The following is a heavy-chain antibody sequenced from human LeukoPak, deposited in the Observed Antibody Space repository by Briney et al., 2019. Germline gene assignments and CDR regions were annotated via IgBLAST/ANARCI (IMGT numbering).Heavy chain of an antibody. D-gene: IGHD3-22*01. V-gene: IGHV5-51*01. J-gene: IGHJ4*02. CDR2: IYPGDSDT. CDR1: GYSFTSYW. CDR3: ARLPAPYYYDSSGYYDY. Sequence: GESLKISCKGSGYSFTSYWIGWVRQMPGKGLEWMGIIYPGDSDTRYSPSFQGQVTISADKSISTAYLQWSRLKASDTAMYYCARLPAPYYYDSSGYYDYWGQGTLVTVSS.